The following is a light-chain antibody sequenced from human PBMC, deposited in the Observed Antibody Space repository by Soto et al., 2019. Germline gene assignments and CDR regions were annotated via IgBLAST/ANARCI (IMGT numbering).Light chain of an antibody. J-gene: IGKJ1*01. CDR3: QQYDDSRTWT. CDR1: QSVRSSY. V-gene: IGKV3-20*01. Sequence: ENVLRQSPGTLSLAAGETATLSFRASQSVRSSYLAWYQQKPGQAPRLLIYGASSRATGIPDRFSGSGSGTDFTLTISRLEPEDFAVYYCQQYDDSRTWTFGQGTKVDI. CDR2: GAS.